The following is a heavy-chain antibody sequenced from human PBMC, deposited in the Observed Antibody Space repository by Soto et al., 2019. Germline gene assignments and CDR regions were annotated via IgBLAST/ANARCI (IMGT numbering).Heavy chain of an antibody. D-gene: IGHD1-26*01. CDR1: LLSPRTHGMC. CDR2: ITLDDDK. V-gene: IGHV2-70*01. CDR3: ARMHRENDYFDY. J-gene: IGHJ4*02. Sequence: PGPPLEKHTQTLTPTCSFALLSPRTHGMCVKWIRHPPGKALEVLALITLDDDKHYSTTLKTRRTISKDTSKNQVVLTMTNVNPVDTATDFCARMHRENDYFDYWGLGTLVTVSS.